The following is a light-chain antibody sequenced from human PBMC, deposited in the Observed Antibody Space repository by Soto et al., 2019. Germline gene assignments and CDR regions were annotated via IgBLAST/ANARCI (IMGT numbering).Light chain of an antibody. CDR2: GAS. V-gene: IGKV3-20*01. CDR1: QSVTKS. CDR3: QQYGGSPRT. Sequence: EIVLTQSPGTLSLSPGERATLSCRASQSVTKSLAWYQQKPGQAPRLLIYGASSRATGIPDRFSGSGSGTDFTLTISRLEPEDFAVYYCQQYGGSPRTFSQGTKVE. J-gene: IGKJ1*01.